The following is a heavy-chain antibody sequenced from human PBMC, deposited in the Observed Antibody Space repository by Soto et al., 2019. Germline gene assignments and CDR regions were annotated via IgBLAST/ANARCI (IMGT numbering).Heavy chain of an antibody. V-gene: IGHV4-34*01. Sequence: SETLSLTCTVSGGTFSGYFWTWIRQPPGKGLEWLAEINHSGITNYNPSVESRVSMSVDTSKNQFSLRLYSVTAADAAVYYCVRGPYNYNSRYFDYWGQGTLVTVSS. CDR1: GGTFSGYF. J-gene: IGHJ4*02. CDR2: INHSGIT. D-gene: IGHD1-1*01. CDR3: VRGPYNYNSRYFDY.